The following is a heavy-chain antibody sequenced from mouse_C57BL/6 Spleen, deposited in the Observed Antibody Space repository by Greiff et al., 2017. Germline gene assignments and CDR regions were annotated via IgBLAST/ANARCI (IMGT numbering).Heavy chain of an antibody. Sequence: QVQLQQPGAELVMPGASVKLSCKASGYTFTSYWMHWVKQRPGQGLEWIGGIDPSDSYTNYNQKFKGKSTLTVDKSSSTAYMQLSSLTSEDSAVYYCARNYYWYFDVWGTGTTVTVSS. J-gene: IGHJ1*03. D-gene: IGHD1-3*01. CDR3: ARNYYWYFDV. CDR2: IDPSDSYT. V-gene: IGHV1-69*01. CDR1: GYTFTSYW.